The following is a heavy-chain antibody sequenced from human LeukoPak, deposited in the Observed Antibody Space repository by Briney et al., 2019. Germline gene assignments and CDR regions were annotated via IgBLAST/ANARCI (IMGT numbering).Heavy chain of an antibody. J-gene: IGHJ4*02. Sequence: GGSLRLSCAASGVTLRNYAMTWIRQAPGKGLQWVSVISGDGESTYYADSVRGRFTISRENSKNTMYLQMNNLRAEDTAIYYCAKDRDCTSTGCYVFANWGQGTLVTVSS. CDR3: AKDRDCTSTGCYVFAN. V-gene: IGHV3-23*01. CDR2: ISGDGEST. D-gene: IGHD2-2*01. CDR1: GVTLRNYA.